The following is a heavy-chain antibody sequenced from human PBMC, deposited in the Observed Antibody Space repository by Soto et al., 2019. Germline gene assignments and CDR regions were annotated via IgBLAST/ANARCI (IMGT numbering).Heavy chain of an antibody. V-gene: IGHV4-34*01. J-gene: IGHJ4*02. CDR3: ARFPVDRSSWTNPRYFDY. CDR1: GGKSIGFY. D-gene: IGHD6-13*01. Sequence: SVTLSLRCGVVGGKSIGFYCTCIRQPPGKGLEWIGEINQSGFTNYNPSLESRVTMSVDTSRNQFSLRLSSVTAADTAVYYCARFPVDRSSWTNPRYFDYWGQGTLVTVSS. CDR2: INQSGFT.